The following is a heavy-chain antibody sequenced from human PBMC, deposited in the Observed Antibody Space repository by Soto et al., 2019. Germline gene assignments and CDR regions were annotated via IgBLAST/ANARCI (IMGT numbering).Heavy chain of an antibody. CDR1: GGSISSGDYY. D-gene: IGHD6-6*01. J-gene: IGHJ4*02. CDR2: IYYSGST. V-gene: IGHV4-30-4*01. CDR3: ARTYSSSSPFDY. Sequence: SETLSLTCTVSGGSISSGDYYWGWIRQPPGKGLEWIGYIYYSGSTYYNPSLKSRVTISVDTSKNQFSLKLSSVTAADTAVYYCARTYSSSSPFDYWGQGTLVTVSS.